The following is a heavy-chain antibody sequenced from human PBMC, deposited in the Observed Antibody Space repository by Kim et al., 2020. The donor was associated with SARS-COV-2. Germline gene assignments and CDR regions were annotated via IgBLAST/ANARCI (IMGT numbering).Heavy chain of an antibody. V-gene: IGHV3-7*03. CDR3: ARDHSGYGFFGPDEGT. D-gene: IGHD5-12*01. CDR2: IKQDGSEK. CDR1: GFTFSSYW. Sequence: GGSLRLSCAASGFTFSSYWMSWVRQAPGKGREWVANIKQDGSEKYYVDSVKGRFTISRDNAKNSLYLQMNSLRAEDTAVYYCARDHSGYGFFGPDEGTWGQGALVTVSS. J-gene: IGHJ4*02.